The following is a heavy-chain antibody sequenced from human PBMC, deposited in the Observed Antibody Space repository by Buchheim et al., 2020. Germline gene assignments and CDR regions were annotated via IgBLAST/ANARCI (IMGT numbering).Heavy chain of an antibody. D-gene: IGHD2-15*01. CDR2: ISSSSSTI. J-gene: IGHJ4*02. CDR1: GFTFSSYS. V-gene: IGHV3-48*01. CDR3: ARGADKKLGYCSGGSCYGPDFDY. Sequence: EVQLVESGGGLVQPGGSLRLSCAASGFTFSSYSMNWVRQAPGKGLEWVSYISSSSSTIYYADSVKGRFTISSDNAKNSLYLQMNSLRAEDTAVYYCARGADKKLGYCSGGSCYGPDFDYWGQGTL.